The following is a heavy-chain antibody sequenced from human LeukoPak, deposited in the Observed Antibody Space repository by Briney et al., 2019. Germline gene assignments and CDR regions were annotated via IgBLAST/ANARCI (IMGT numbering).Heavy chain of an antibody. Sequence: ASVKVSCKASGYTFTSYGISWVRQAPGQGLEWMGWISAYNGNINYAQKLQGRVTMTTDTSTSTAHMELRSLRSDDTAVYYCARDSSSYDYVWGSYRSQSWFDPWGQGTLVTVSS. D-gene: IGHD3-16*02. CDR2: ISAYNGNI. CDR1: GYTFTSYG. CDR3: ARDSSSYDYVWGSYRSQSWFDP. V-gene: IGHV1-18*04. J-gene: IGHJ5*02.